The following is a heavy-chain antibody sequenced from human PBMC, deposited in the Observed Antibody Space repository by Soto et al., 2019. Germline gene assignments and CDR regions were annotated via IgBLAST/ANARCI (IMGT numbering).Heavy chain of an antibody. CDR1: GFTFSSYA. D-gene: IGHD5-18*01. CDR2: ISGSGGST. Sequence: GGSLRLSCAASGFTFSSYAMSWVRQAPGKGLEWVSAISGSGGSTYYADSVKGRFTISRDNSKNTLYLQMNSLRAEDTAVYYCAKGYSYGYPYYYGMDVWGQGTTVTVSS. V-gene: IGHV3-23*01. J-gene: IGHJ6*02. CDR3: AKGYSYGYPYYYGMDV.